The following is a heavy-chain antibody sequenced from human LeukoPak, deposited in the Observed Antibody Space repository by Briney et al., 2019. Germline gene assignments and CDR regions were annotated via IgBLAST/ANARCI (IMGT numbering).Heavy chain of an antibody. V-gene: IGHV1-3*01. D-gene: IGHD4-17*01. CDR1: GYTFTSYA. Sequence: ASVKVSCKASGYTFTSYAMHWVCQAPGQRLEWMGWINAGNGNTKYSQKFQGRVTITRDTSASTAYMELSSLRSEDTAVYYCARHTTVTSGMDVWGQGTTVTVSS. CDR2: INAGNGNT. CDR3: ARHTTVTSGMDV. J-gene: IGHJ6*02.